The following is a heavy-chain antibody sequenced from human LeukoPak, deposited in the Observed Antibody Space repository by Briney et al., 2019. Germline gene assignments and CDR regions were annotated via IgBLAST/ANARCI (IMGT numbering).Heavy chain of an antibody. CDR3: ARYCSSTSCYTVNYYYGMDV. J-gene: IGHJ6*02. CDR2: IIPILGIA. CDR1: GGTFSSYA. D-gene: IGHD2-2*02. V-gene: IGHV1-69*04. Sequence: ASVKVSCKASGGTFSSYAISWVRQAPGQGLEWMGRIIPILGIANYAQKFQGRVTITADKSTSTAYMELSSLRSEDTAVYYCARYCSSTSCYTVNYYYGMDVWGQGTTVTVSS.